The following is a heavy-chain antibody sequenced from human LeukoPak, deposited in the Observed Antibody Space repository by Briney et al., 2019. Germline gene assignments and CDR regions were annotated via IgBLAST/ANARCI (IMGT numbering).Heavy chain of an antibody. Sequence: ASVTVSCKASGYTFTGYYMHWVRQPPGQGLEWMGWINPKSGGTNYAQKFQGRVTMTRDTSISTAYMELSRLRSDDTAVYYCARGAVSITMVRGVIPYFDYWGQGTLVTVSS. D-gene: IGHD3-10*01. CDR3: ARGAVSITMVRGVIPYFDY. V-gene: IGHV1-2*02. J-gene: IGHJ4*02. CDR2: INPKSGGT. CDR1: GYTFTGYY.